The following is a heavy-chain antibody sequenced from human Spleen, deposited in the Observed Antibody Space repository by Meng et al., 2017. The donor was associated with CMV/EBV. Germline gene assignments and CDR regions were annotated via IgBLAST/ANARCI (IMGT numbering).Heavy chain of an antibody. Sequence: SGFTFSSYGMHWVRQAPGKGLEWVAFIRYDGSNKYYADSVKGRFTISRDNSKNTLYLQMNSLRAEDTAVYYCAKVGYYDSSGSVDYWGQGTLVTVSS. CDR2: IRYDGSNK. CDR3: AKVGYYDSSGSVDY. J-gene: IGHJ4*02. V-gene: IGHV3-30*02. D-gene: IGHD3-22*01. CDR1: GFTFSSYG.